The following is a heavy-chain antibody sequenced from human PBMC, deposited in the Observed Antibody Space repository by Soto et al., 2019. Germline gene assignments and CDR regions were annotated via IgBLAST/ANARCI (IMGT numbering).Heavy chain of an antibody. D-gene: IGHD3-9*01. CDR2: ISAYNGNT. CDR1: GYTFTSYG. CDR3: GRDDIYGGLTGPRSVTRFDP. J-gene: IGHJ5*02. V-gene: IGHV1-18*01. Sequence: ASVKVSCKASGYTFTSYGISWVRQAPGQGLEWMGWISAYNGNTNYAQKLQGRVTMTTDTSTSTAYMELRSLRSDDTAVYYCGRDDIYGGLTGPRSVTRFDPWGQGTLVTVSS.